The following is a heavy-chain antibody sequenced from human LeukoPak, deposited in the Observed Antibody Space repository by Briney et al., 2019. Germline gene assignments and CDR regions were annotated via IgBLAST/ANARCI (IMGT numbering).Heavy chain of an antibody. CDR1: GFAFSSYW. D-gene: IGHD1-26*01. V-gene: IGHV3-7*01. J-gene: IGHJ4*02. Sequence: GGSLRLSCEASGFAFSSYWMSWVRQAPGKGLEWVANIKQSGTETFLMDAVKGRFTISRDNGKNTLYLQMNRLTIEDTAIYYCARKGDGRVDYWGQGTTVTVSS. CDR3: ARKGDGRVDY. CDR2: IKQSGTET.